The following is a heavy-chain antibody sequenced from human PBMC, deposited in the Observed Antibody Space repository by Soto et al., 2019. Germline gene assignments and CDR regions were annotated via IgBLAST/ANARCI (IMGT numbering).Heavy chain of an antibody. D-gene: IGHD3-10*01. V-gene: IGHV1-18*01. J-gene: IGHJ3*02. CDR1: GYTFTSYG. Sequence: ASVKVSCKASGYTFTSYGISWVRQAPGQGLEWMGWISAYNGNTNYAQKFQGRVTMTTNTSISTAYMELRSLRSEDTAVYYCARGDVLLWFGELSDAFDIWGQGTMVTVSS. CDR3: ARGDVLLWFGELSDAFDI. CDR2: ISAYNGNT.